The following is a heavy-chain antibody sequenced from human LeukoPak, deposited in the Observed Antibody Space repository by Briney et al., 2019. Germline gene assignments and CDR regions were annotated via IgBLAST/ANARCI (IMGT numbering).Heavy chain of an antibody. V-gene: IGHV3-48*02. CDR3: AQKGGTDH. D-gene: IGHD2-15*01. CDR1: GFTFSRFG. Sequence: GGSLRLSCAASGFTFSRFGMNWVRQAPGKGLEWISYISSSSSAMYYADSVKGRFTISRDNAKNSLYLQMSSLRDEDTAVYYCAQKGGTDHWGLGTLVTVSS. CDR2: ISSSSSAM. J-gene: IGHJ4*02.